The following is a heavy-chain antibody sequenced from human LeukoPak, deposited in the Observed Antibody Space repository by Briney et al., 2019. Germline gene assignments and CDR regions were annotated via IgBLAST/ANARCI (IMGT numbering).Heavy chain of an antibody. J-gene: IGHJ6*02. D-gene: IGHD6-19*01. CDR1: GFTFSSYS. CDR3: ARDERALSWQWLVQDYYYYYGMDV. Sequence: GGSLRLSSAASGFTFSSYSMNWVRQVPGKGLEWVSYISSSSSTIYYADSVKGRFTISRDNAKNSLYLQMNSLRAEDTAVYYCARDERALSWQWLVQDYYYYYGMDVWGQGTTVTVSS. V-gene: IGHV3-48*01. CDR2: ISSSSSTI.